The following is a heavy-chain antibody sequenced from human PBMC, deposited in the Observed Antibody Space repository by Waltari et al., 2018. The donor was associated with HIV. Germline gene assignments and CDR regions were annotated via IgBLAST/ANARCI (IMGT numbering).Heavy chain of an antibody. CDR3: ARGYSSSRWIPLYH. J-gene: IGHJ4*02. V-gene: IGHV3-33*01. CDR1: GFTFSHFA. D-gene: IGHD6-6*01. CDR2: FWSEGVE. Sequence: QVQLVESGGGVVQPGTSLTLSCAGSGFTFSHFAIDWVRQSAGKGVEWLAVFWSEGVEISDADSVKGRFTISKDSSQRTLYLQLTSLRAEDTALYYCARGYSSSRWIPLYHWGRGTLVTVSS.